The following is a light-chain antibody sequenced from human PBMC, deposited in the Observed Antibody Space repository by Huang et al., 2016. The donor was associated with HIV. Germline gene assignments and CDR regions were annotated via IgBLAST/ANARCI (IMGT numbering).Light chain of an antibody. CDR2: AAS. V-gene: IGKV1-12*01. CDR3: QQTYSFPLT. Sequence: DIQMTQSPSSVSASVGDRVTITCRASQGISGWVAWYQQKPGKAPTLLIYAASSLQSGVPSRFSGSGSGTYFTLTISSLQPEDFATYYCQQTYSFPLTFGPGTKVDIK. J-gene: IGKJ3*01. CDR1: QGISGW.